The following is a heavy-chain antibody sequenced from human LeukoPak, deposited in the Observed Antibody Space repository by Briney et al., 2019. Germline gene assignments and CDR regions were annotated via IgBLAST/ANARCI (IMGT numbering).Heavy chain of an antibody. CDR3: ARDRDSYGSGRTGFDP. CDR1: GFIFSDYS. D-gene: IGHD3-10*01. V-gene: IGHV3-48*02. Sequence: GGSLRLSCAASGFIFSDYSMNWVRQAPGKGLEWVSYISSSSSTIYYADSVKGRFTISRDNAKNSLYLQMNNLRDEDTAVYYCARDRDSYGSGRTGFDPWGQGTPVTVSS. J-gene: IGHJ5*02. CDR2: ISSSSSTI.